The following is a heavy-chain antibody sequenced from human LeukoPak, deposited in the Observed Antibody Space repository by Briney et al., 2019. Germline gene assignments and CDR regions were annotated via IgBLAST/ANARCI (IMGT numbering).Heavy chain of an antibody. CDR1: GYTFTSYG. D-gene: IGHD6-19*01. CDR3: ARYNHEQWLVITNYYYYYMDV. Sequence: ASVKVSCKASGYTFTSYGISWVRQAPGQGLEWMGWISAYNGNTNYAQKLQGRVTMTTDTSTSTAYMELRSLRSDDTAVYYCARYNHEQWLVITNYYYYYMDVWGKGTTVTVSS. CDR2: ISAYNGNT. V-gene: IGHV1-18*01. J-gene: IGHJ6*03.